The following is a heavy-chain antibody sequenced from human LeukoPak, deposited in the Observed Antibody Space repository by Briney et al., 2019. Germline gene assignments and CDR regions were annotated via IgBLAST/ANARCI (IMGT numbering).Heavy chain of an antibody. Sequence: GGSLRLSCAASGFTFSSYSMNWVRQAPGKGLEWVSSISSSSSYIYYADSVKGRFTISRDNAKNSLYLQMNSLRAEDTAVYYCARANPSIAGFDYWGQGTLVTVSS. CDR1: GFTFSSYS. CDR2: ISSSSSYI. D-gene: IGHD6-6*01. V-gene: IGHV3-21*01. CDR3: ARANPSIAGFDY. J-gene: IGHJ4*02.